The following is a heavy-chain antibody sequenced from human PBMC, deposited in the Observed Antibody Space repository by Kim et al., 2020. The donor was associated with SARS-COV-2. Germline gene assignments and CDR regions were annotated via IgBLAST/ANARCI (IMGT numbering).Heavy chain of an antibody. CDR3: ARDLFHTGFDY. CDR2: INAGTGNT. J-gene: IGHJ4*02. V-gene: IGHV1-3*01. CDR1: GYIFTNFA. Sequence: ASVKVSCKASGYIFTNFAIQWVRQAPGQRLEWMGWINAGTGNTKFSQKFQGRVTFTRDTSATTASMELSSLGSEDTAVYYCARDLFHTGFDYWGQGTLVAVSS. D-gene: IGHD2-8*02.